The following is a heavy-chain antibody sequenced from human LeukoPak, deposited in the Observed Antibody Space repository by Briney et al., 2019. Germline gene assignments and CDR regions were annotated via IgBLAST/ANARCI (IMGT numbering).Heavy chain of an antibody. V-gene: IGHV3-30-3*01. CDR3: ARVFLVVPAAPGLDY. CDR1: GFTFSSYA. J-gene: IGHJ4*02. D-gene: IGHD2-2*01. CDR2: ISYDGSNK. Sequence: GGSLRLSCAASGFTFSSYAMHWVRQAPGKGLEWVAVISYDGSNKYYADSVKGRFTISRDNSKNTLYLQMNSLRAEDTAVYYCARVFLVVPAAPGLDYWGQGTLVTVSS.